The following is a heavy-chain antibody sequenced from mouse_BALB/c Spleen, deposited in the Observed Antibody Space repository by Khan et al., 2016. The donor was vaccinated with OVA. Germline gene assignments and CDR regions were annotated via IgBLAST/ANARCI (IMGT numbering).Heavy chain of an antibody. CDR1: GYTFTDYN. J-gene: IGHJ3*01. CDR2: IFPNTGDT. D-gene: IGHD1-2*01. CDR3: TCTGYGSCGC. Sequence: VQLQQSGPELVKLGSSVKISCKSSGYTFTDYNMDWVKQRQGESLEWIGYIFPNTGDTGYNQKFKTKATLTVDVSSSTAYMELRSLTSEDSAVHLCTCTGYGSCGCGGQGTLVTVSA. V-gene: IGHV1S29*02.